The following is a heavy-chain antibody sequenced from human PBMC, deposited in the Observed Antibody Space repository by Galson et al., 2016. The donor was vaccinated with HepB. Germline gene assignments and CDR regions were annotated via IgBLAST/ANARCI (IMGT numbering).Heavy chain of an antibody. CDR3: ARGRGGSGSSIVFDY. CDR1: GASISRSSYY. V-gene: IGHV4-39*01. J-gene: IGHJ4*02. Sequence: SETLSLTCTVSGASISRSSYYWGWIRQPPGKGLEWIGSIYYTGSTYYSPSLKSRVTISVDTSKNQFSLNLSSVTAADTAIYYCARGRGGSGSSIVFDYWGQGTLATASS. D-gene: IGHD1-26*01. CDR2: IYYTGST.